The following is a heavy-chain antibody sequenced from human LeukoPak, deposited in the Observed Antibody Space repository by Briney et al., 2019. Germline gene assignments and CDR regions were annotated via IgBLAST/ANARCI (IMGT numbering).Heavy chain of an antibody. CDR1: GFTFSSYA. CDR3: AKDPSIAVAGYFDY. D-gene: IGHD6-19*01. J-gene: IGHJ4*02. CDR2: ISGSGSST. V-gene: IGHV3-23*01. Sequence: GGSLRLSCAASGFTFSSYAMSWVRQAPGKGLEWVSAISGSGSSTYYADSVKGRFTISRDNSKNTLYLQMNSLRAEDTAVYYCAKDPSIAVAGYFDYWGQGTLVTVSS.